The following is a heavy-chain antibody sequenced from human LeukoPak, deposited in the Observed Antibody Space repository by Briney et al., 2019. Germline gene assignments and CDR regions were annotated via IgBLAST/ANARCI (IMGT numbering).Heavy chain of an antibody. V-gene: IGHV1-69*13. CDR3: ARVVPMITFGGVIVRIPWFDP. Sequence: ASVKASCKASGGTFSSYAISWVRQAPGQGLEWMGGIIPIFGTANYAQKFQGRVTITADESTSTAYMELSSLRSEDTAVYYCARVVPMITFGGVIVRIPWFDPWGQGTLVTVSS. CDR1: GGTFSSYA. J-gene: IGHJ5*02. CDR2: IIPIFGTA. D-gene: IGHD3-16*02.